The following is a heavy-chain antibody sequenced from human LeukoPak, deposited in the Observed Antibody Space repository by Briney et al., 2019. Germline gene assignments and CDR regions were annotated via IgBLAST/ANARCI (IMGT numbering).Heavy chain of an antibody. CDR2: ISSSGGNT. CDR3: VKDRGGDSVFDY. Sequence: AGGSLRLSCPASGFAFSRYGMHWVRQAPGKGLEYVSSISSSGGNTNYADSVKGRFTISRDNSKNTLYVDMSSLRPEDTAVYYCVKDRGGDSVFDYWGQGTLVTVSS. V-gene: IGHV3-64*05. J-gene: IGHJ4*02. CDR1: GFAFSRYG. D-gene: IGHD4-17*01.